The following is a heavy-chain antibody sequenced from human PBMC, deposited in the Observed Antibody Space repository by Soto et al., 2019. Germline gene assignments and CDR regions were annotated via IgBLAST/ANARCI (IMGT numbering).Heavy chain of an antibody. CDR2: INPSGGIA. D-gene: IGHD6-13*01. CDR1: GYTFTSFY. CDR3: ASSPAFSSSWYGIPPDPSHGMDV. Sequence: QMQLVQSGAEVKRPGASVRVSCKSSGYTFTSFYIHWVRQAPGQGLEWLGIINPSGGIANFAPRFQGRVTMSRDMSTNTQYMELSSLKSGGTAVYYCASSPAFSSSWYGIPPDPSHGMDVWGQGTRVTV. J-gene: IGHJ6*02. V-gene: IGHV1-46*01.